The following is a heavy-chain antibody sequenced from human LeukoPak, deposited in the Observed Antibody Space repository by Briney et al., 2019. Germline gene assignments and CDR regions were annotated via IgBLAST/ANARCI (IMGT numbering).Heavy chain of an antibody. D-gene: IGHD5-18*01. CDR2: MWYDGSNK. Sequence: GRSLRLSCAASGFTFSSYGMHWVRQAPSKGLEWVAIMWYDGSNKYYTDSVKGRFTISRDNSKNTLYLQMNSLRVEDTAVYYCAREDTALVIAYWGQGTLVTVSS. V-gene: IGHV3-33*01. CDR3: AREDTALVIAY. CDR1: GFTFSSYG. J-gene: IGHJ4*02.